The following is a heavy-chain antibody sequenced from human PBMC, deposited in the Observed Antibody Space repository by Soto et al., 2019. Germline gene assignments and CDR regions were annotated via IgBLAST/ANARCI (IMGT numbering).Heavy chain of an antibody. V-gene: IGHV3-30*18. D-gene: IGHD5-18*01. J-gene: IGHJ6*03. Sequence: QPGGSLRLSCAASGFTFSSYGMHWVRQAPGKGLEWVAVISYDGSNKYYADSVKGRFTISRDNSKNTLYLQMNSLRAEDTAVYYCVKVGISTTIKYSYGYPYYYYYYMDVWGKGTTVTVSS. CDR1: GFTFSSYG. CDR3: VKVGISTTIKYSYGYPYYYYYYMDV. CDR2: ISYDGSNK.